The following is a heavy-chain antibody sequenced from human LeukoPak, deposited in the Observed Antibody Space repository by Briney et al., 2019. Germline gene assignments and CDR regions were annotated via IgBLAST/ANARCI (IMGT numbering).Heavy chain of an antibody. CDR3: ARDVSPYCSDGICYDAFDI. V-gene: IGHV3-7*01. CDR1: GFTLSNYW. J-gene: IGHJ3*02. D-gene: IGHD2-15*01. Sequence: LPGGSLRLSCAASGFTLSNYWMTWVRQVPGKGLEWVANMNEDGSVKNYVDSVKGRFTISRDNAKNSLYLRMNSLRAEDTAVYYCARDVSPYCSDGICYDAFDIWGQETMVTVSS. CDR2: MNEDGSVK.